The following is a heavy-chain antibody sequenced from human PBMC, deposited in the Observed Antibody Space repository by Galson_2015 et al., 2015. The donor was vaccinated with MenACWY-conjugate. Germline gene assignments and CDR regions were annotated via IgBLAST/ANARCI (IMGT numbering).Heavy chain of an antibody. CDR3: ARAPRYFSGVSCLFLDY. CDR1: GFTFRSYW. D-gene: IGHD2-15*01. CDR2: IQQDGSEK. V-gene: IGHV3-7*03. J-gene: IGHJ4*02. Sequence: SGFTFRSYWMRWVRQAPGKGLEWVANIQQDGSEKYYVDSVKGRFTISRDTAKNSLYLQMNSLRAEDTAVYYCARAPRYFSGVSCLFLDYSGQGTLVTVSS.